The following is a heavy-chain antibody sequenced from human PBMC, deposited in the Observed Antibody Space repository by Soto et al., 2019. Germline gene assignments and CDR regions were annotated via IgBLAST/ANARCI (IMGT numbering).Heavy chain of an antibody. D-gene: IGHD3-10*01. V-gene: IGHV4-39*01. CDR2: VFYSGDA. CDR3: VRPLEIFGDLLPNWFDP. CDR1: GGSICDTVHY. J-gene: IGHJ5*02. Sequence: PSETLSLTCTVSGGSICDTVHYGGCVRQAPGKGLEWIGTVFYSGDAYYTPSLKSLVTISVDKSKNQFSLRLMSVTAAATAVYYCVRPLEIFGDLLPNWFDPWGQGTLVTVS.